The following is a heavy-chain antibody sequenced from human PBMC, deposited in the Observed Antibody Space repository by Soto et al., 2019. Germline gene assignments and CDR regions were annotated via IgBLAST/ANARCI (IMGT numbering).Heavy chain of an antibody. D-gene: IGHD2-2*01. V-gene: IGHV3-23*01. CDR3: AKPPVYCSSNSCYVAFDS. CDR2: ISGSGGST. J-gene: IGHJ4*02. CDR1: GFTFSNYA. Sequence: PGGSLRLSCAASGFTFSNYAMSWVRQAPGKGLEWVSTISGSGGSTYYADSVKGRFSISRVNSENTLYLQMNSLRAEDTAVYYCAKPPVYCSSNSCYVAFDSWGQGTLVTVSS.